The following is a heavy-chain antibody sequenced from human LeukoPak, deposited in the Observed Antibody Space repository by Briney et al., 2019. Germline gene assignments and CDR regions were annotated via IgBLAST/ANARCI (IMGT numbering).Heavy chain of an antibody. CDR1: EFTFGDFA. J-gene: IGHJ6*03. CDR2: ISRSGSTK. D-gene: IGHD2-15*01. Sequence: NPGGSLRLSCTASEFTFGDFAISWVRQAPGKGLEWVSSISRSGSTKYYADSVKGRFTISRDNAKNSLFLQMNSLRAEDTAVYYCARVLRYCSGGNCYSGGLGYMDVWGKGTTVTISS. V-gene: IGHV3-11*01. CDR3: ARVLRYCSGGNCYSGGLGYMDV.